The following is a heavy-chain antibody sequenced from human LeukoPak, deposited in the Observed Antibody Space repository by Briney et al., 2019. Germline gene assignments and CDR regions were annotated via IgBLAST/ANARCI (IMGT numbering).Heavy chain of an antibody. CDR2: IFYSGST. V-gene: IGHV4-39*01. CDR3: ARRGITYSSSFFEF. J-gene: IGHJ4*02. Sequence: SETLSLTCTVSGGSISGGKDFWGWIRQPPGKGLEWIGSIFYSGSTYYNPSLKSRVTISVDTSRNEFSLKVMSATVADTAVYYCARRGITYSSSFFEFWGQEALVTVSS. D-gene: IGHD6-13*01. CDR1: GGSISGGKDF.